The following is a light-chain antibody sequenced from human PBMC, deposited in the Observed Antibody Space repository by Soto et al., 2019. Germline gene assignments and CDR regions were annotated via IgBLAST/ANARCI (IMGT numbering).Light chain of an antibody. J-gene: IGKJ4*01. CDR1: QSVSSY. CDR2: SAS. CDR3: QQRSNCPPLT. Sequence: EIVLPQSPATLSLSPGDRATLSCRASQSVSSYLAWYQQKCGQAPRLLIYSASKRDSGIPVSFSGSGPGTDFTLTNSSLEPEDFAVYYCQQRSNCPPLTFGGGTKVEIK. V-gene: IGKV3-11*01.